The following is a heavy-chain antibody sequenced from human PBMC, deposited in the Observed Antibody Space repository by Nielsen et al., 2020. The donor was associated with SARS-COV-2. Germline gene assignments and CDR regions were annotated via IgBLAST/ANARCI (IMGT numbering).Heavy chain of an antibody. J-gene: IGHJ4*02. D-gene: IGHD6-6*01. V-gene: IGHV4-34*01. CDR1: GGSISSYY. CDR2: IDHSGST. CDR3: ARGRWQLVLLDY. Sequence: SETLSLTCTVSGGSISSYYWSWIRQPPGKGLEWIGEIDHSGSTNYNPSLKSRVTISVDTSKNQFSLKLSSVTAADTAVYYRARGRWQLVLLDYWGQGTLVTVSS.